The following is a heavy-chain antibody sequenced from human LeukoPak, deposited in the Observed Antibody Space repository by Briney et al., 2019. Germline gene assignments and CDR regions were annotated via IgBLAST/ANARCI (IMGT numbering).Heavy chain of an antibody. CDR1: GFIFGGYV. Sequence: GGSLRLSCAASGFIFGGYVMNWVRQAPGKGPEWVSSITGGGDSIHYADSVKGRFTISRDNSKNTVFLHIAGLRAEDTAVYYCAKDGRDWGSYFDYWGQGTPVTVSS. D-gene: IGHD7-27*01. J-gene: IGHJ4*02. V-gene: IGHV3-23*01. CDR2: ITGGGDSI. CDR3: AKDGRDWGSYFDY.